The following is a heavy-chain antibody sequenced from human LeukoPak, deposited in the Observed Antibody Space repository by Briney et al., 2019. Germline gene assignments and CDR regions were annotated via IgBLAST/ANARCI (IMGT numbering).Heavy chain of an antibody. V-gene: IGHV1-69*13. CDR2: IIPIFGTA. CDR1: GGTFSSYA. Sequence: SVKVSCKASGGTFSSYAISWVRQAPGQGLEWMGGIIPIFGTANYAQKFQGRVTITADESTSTAYMELSSLRSEDTAVYYCARDILDSGTPSDYWGQGTLVTVSS. J-gene: IGHJ4*02. CDR3: ARDILDSGTPSDY. D-gene: IGHD2-15*01.